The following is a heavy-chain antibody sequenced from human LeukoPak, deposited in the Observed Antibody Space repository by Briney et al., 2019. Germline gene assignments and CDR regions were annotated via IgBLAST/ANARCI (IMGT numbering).Heavy chain of an antibody. J-gene: IGHJ4*02. CDR2: IIPIFGTA. V-gene: IGHV1-69*05. CDR1: GGTFSSYA. D-gene: IGHD1-26*01. CDR3: ARMDLGATAFDY. Sequence: AASVKVACKASGGTFSSYAISWVRQAPGQGLDWMGGIIPIFGTANYAQKFQGRVTITTDESTSTAYMELSSLRSEDTAVYYCARMDLGATAFDYWGQGTLVTVSS.